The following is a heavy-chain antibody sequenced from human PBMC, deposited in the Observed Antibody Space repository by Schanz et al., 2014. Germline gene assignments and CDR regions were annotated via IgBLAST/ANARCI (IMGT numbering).Heavy chain of an antibody. CDR1: GYTLTNFD. Sequence: QVQLVQSGAEVKKPGASVKVSCKASGYTLTNFDINWVRQAPGQGLEWMGLINPIDGSTTYVWGFPGRLTMTRDTSTTTVSMDLSTLRSEDTAVYYCARAAYGGYTSTPLRYWGQGTLVTVSS. J-gene: IGHJ4*02. CDR2: INPIDGST. CDR3: ARAAYGGYTSTPLRY. D-gene: IGHD5-12*01. V-gene: IGHV1-46*01.